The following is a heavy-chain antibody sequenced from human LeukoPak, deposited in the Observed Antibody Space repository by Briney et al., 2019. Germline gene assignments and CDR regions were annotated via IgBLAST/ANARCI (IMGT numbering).Heavy chain of an antibody. V-gene: IGHV3-21*01. D-gene: IGHD6-13*01. J-gene: IGHJ5*02. CDR3: ARGSPILIAAAGIRWFDP. Sequence: GGALRPSSAASGFTLSSFSMNWGPQAPGEGAEGGSTISSSSSYIYYADSVKGRFTISRDNAKNSLYLQMNSLRAEDTAVYYCARGSPILIAAAGIRWFDPWGQGTLVTVSS. CDR2: ISSSSSYI. CDR1: GFTLSSFS.